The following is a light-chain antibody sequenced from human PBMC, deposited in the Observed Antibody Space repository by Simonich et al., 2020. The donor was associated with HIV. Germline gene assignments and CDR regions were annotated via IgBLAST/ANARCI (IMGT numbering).Light chain of an antibody. Sequence: IQLTQSPSFLSASVGDRVTITCRASQGIGTYLAWYQQKPGKAPNLLIYGASTLQSGVPSRFSGSGSGTEFTLTISSLQPEDFATYYCQQYDNLPFTFGPGTKVDIK. CDR2: GAS. CDR1: QGIGTY. CDR3: QQYDNLPFT. J-gene: IGKJ3*01. V-gene: IGKV1-9*01.